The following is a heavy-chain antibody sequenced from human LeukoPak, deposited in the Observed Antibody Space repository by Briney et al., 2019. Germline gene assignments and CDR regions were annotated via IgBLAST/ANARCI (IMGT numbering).Heavy chain of an antibody. D-gene: IGHD3-16*02. J-gene: IGHJ4*02. CDR3: ARHGLHRFDF. Sequence: PSETLPLTCPVSGGSISNSGYYWGWVRQPPGKGLEWIGSVYCGDTYNNPSLQSRLTVSIDTSKNQFSLQLSSVTAADTAVYFCARHGLHRFDFWGPGILVIVSS. CDR1: GGSISNSGYY. CDR2: VYCGDT. V-gene: IGHV4-39*01.